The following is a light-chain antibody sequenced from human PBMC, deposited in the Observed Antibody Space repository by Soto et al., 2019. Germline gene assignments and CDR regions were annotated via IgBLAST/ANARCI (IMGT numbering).Light chain of an antibody. CDR2: DNY. CDR1: SSNIGNNY. Sequence: SVLTQPPSVSAAPGQKVTISCSGSSSNIGNNYVYWYQQVPGTAPKLLIYDNYERPPGIPDRFSGSKSGTSATLGITGPQTGDEADYYCATWDSSLFAVVFGGGTKVTVL. J-gene: IGLJ2*01. V-gene: IGLV1-51*01. CDR3: ATWDSSLFAVV.